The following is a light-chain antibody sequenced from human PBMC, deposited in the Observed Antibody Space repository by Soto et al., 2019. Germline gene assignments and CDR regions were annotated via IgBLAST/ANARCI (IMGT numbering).Light chain of an antibody. Sequence: DIQMTQSPSSVSASVGDRVTITCRASPGISSWLAWYQQQPGKAPKLLIYAASSLQSGVPSRFSGSGSGTDFTLTISSLQPEDFATYYCQQANSFPRTFGQGTKVEIK. CDR3: QQANSFPRT. J-gene: IGKJ1*01. V-gene: IGKV1-12*01. CDR1: PGISSW. CDR2: AAS.